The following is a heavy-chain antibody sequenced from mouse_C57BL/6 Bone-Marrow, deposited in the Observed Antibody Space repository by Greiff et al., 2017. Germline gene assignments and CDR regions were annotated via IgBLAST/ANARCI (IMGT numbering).Heavy chain of an antibody. J-gene: IGHJ2*01. Sequence: EVQVVESGGGLVQPGGSLKLSCAASGFTFSDYYMYWVRQTPEKRLEWVAYISNGGGSTYYPDTVKGRFTISRDNAKNTLYLQMSRLKSEDTAMYYCARQSFDYWGQGTTLTVSS. CDR3: ARQSFDY. CDR1: GFTFSDYY. V-gene: IGHV5-12*01. CDR2: ISNGGGST.